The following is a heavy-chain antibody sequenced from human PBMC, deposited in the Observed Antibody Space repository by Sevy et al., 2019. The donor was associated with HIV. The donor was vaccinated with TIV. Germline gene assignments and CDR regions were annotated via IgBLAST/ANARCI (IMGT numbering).Heavy chain of an antibody. CDR1: GFTFSSYG. V-gene: IGHV3-21*01. Sequence: GGSLRLSCAASGFTFSSYGMHWVRQAPGKGLEWVSSISSSSSYIYYADSVKGRFTISRDNAKNSLYLQMNSLRAEDTAVYYCARDSVGATGYYYYGMDVWGQGTTVTVSS. CDR2: ISSSSSYI. D-gene: IGHD1-26*01. CDR3: ARDSVGATGYYYYGMDV. J-gene: IGHJ6*02.